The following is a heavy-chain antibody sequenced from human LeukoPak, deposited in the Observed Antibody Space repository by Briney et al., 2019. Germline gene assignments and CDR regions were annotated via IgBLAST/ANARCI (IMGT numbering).Heavy chain of an antibody. D-gene: IGHD6-6*01. CDR2: INPNSGGT. CDR3: ARERPEYSSSSYAFDY. Sequence: ASVTVSCMASGYTFTGYYMHWVRQAPGQGLEWKGWINPNSGGTNYAQKFQGRVTMTRDTSISTAYMELSRLRSDDTAVYYCARERPEYSSSSYAFDYWGQGTLVTVSS. J-gene: IGHJ4*02. V-gene: IGHV1-2*02. CDR1: GYTFTGYY.